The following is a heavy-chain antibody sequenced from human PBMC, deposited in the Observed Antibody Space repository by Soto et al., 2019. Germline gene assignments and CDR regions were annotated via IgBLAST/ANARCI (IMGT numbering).Heavy chain of an antibody. CDR1: GFTFSSYA. CDR3: AKDQVRFLEWLSTIDY. CDR2: ISGSGGST. J-gene: IGHJ4*02. V-gene: IGHV3-23*01. Sequence: GGSLRLSCAASGFTFSSYAMSWVRQAPGKGLEWVSAISGSGGSTYYADSVKGRFTISRDNSKNTLYLQMNSLRAEDTAVYYCAKDQVRFLEWLSTIDYWGQGTLVTVSS. D-gene: IGHD3-3*01.